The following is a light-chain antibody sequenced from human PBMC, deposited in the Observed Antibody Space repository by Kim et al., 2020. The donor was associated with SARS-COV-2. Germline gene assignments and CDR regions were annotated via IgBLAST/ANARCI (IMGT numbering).Light chain of an antibody. CDR3: QQYGSS. Sequence: EIVLTQSPGTLSLSSGERATLSCRASQSVNNTYLAWYQQKPGQAPRLLMYDASSRATGIPDRFSGSGSGTDFTLTISRLEPEDFAVYYCQQYGSSFGGGTKLEI. J-gene: IGKJ4*02. V-gene: IGKV3-20*01. CDR1: QSVNNTY. CDR2: DAS.